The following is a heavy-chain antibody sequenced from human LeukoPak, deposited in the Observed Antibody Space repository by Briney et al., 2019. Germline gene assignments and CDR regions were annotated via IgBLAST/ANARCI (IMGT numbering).Heavy chain of an antibody. Sequence: SESLSLTCNVSGVSIRSGSYYWSWIRQPAGKGLEWIGRIYTSGTTNYNPSLKSRVTISVDTSKNQFSLKLSSVTAADTAVYYCARVYGSSRYGFDYWGQGTLVTVSS. CDR3: ARVYGSSRYGFDY. CDR2: IYTSGTT. J-gene: IGHJ4*02. CDR1: GVSIRSGSYY. V-gene: IGHV4-61*02. D-gene: IGHD6-13*01.